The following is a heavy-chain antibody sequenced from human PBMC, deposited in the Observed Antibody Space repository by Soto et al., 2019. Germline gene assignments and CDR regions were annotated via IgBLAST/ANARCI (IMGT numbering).Heavy chain of an antibody. V-gene: IGHV1-69*01. CDR3: ARPSAGVYDYGGNTHYYDGMDG. D-gene: IGHD4-17*01. J-gene: IGHJ6*04. CDR1: GGTFSSYA. CDR2: IIPIFGTA. Sequence: QVQLVQSGAEVKKPGSSVKVSCKASGGTFSSYAISWVRQAPGQGLEWMGGIIPIFGTANYAQKFQGRVTITADESTSTADMELSSLRSEDTAVYYCARPSAGVYDYGGNTHYYDGMDGWGEGTTVTVSS.